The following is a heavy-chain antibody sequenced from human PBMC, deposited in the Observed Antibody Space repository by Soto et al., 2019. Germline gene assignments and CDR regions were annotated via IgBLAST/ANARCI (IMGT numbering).Heavy chain of an antibody. J-gene: IGHJ4*02. D-gene: IGHD3-16*01. Sequence: PGGSLRLSCAASGFTFSSYGLHWVRQAPGKGLEWVSFISYDGIGKYNADSVKGRFTISRDNSKNTLYLQLTNLRAEDTAAYYCASLYYYSLTQYLDYWGQGTLVTVS. CDR2: ISYDGIGK. V-gene: IGHV3-30-3*01. CDR3: ASLYYYSLTQYLDY. CDR1: GFTFSSYG.